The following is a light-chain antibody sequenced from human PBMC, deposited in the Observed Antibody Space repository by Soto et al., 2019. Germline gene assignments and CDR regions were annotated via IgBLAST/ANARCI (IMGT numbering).Light chain of an antibody. J-gene: IGLJ2*01. CDR3: NSYTSSSTVV. V-gene: IGLV2-14*01. Sequence: QSALTQPASVSGSPGQSITISCTGTSSDVGAYNYVSWYRQHPGKAPKLMIYDVSNRPSGVSKRFSGSKSGNTASLTISGLQAEDEADYYCNSYTSSSTVVFGGGTKLTVL. CDR2: DVS. CDR1: SSDVGAYNY.